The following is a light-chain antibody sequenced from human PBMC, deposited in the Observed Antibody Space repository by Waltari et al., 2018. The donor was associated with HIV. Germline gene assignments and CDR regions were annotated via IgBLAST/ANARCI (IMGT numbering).Light chain of an antibody. V-gene: IGLV1-40*01. CDR1: SSDIGAGND. CDR3: QSSDKSLSGARV. J-gene: IGLJ1*01. Sequence: QSVLTQPPSVSGAPGQRVTISCTGSSSDIGAGNDVHWYQQFPGPPPQLLIYGNTNRPSGVPDRFSGSKSGTSASLAITGLQAEDEADYYCQSSDKSLSGARVFGTGTKVTVV. CDR2: GNT.